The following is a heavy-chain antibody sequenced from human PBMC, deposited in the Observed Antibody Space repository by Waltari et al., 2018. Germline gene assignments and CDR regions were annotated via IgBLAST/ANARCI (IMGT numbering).Heavy chain of an antibody. J-gene: IGHJ4*02. D-gene: IGHD5-18*01. V-gene: IGHV3-48*04. Sequence: EVQLVESGGGLVQPGGSLRLSCAASGFTFSSYSMNWVRQAPGKGREWVSYIRSSSSTIYYADSVKGRFTISRDNAKNSLYLQMNSLRAEDTAVYYCARGGYSYGSDYWGQGTLVTVSS. CDR1: GFTFSSYS. CDR2: IRSSSSTI. CDR3: ARGGYSYGSDY.